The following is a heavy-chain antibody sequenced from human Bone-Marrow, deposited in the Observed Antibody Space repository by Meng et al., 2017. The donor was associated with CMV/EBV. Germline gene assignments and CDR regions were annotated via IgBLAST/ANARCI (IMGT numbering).Heavy chain of an antibody. D-gene: IGHD3-16*01. CDR2: IYYSGST. Sequence: GSLRLSCTVSGGSISSYYWSWIRQPPGKGLEWIGYIYYSGSTNYNPSLKSRVTISVDTSKNQFSLNLTSMTAADTAMYFCATLTTTWGGLDGFDVWGQGTMVTVSS. V-gene: IGHV4-59*12. CDR1: GGSISSYY. J-gene: IGHJ3*01. CDR3: ATLTTTWGGLDGFDV.